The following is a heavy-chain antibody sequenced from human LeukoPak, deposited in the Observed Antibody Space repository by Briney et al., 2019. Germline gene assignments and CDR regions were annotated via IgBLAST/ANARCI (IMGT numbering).Heavy chain of an antibody. J-gene: IGHJ4*02. CDR2: INHSGST. CDR3: ARAEQWLVYGFDY. Sequence: KPSETLSLTCAVYGGSFSGYYWSWIRQPPGKGLEWIGEINHSGSTNYNPSLKSRDTISVDTSKSQFSLKLSSVTAADTAVYYCARAEQWLVYGFDYWGQGTLVTVSS. CDR1: GGSFSGYY. V-gene: IGHV4-34*01. D-gene: IGHD6-19*01.